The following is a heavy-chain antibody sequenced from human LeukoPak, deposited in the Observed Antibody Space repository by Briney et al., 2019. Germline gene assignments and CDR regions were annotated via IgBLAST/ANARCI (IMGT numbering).Heavy chain of an antibody. D-gene: IGHD1-26*01. CDR3: ARHKYSGSYYAGYYFDY. V-gene: IGHV4-34*01. CDR2: INHRGST. J-gene: IGHJ4*02. CDR1: GVAFSGYH. Sequence: SETLSLTCAIYGVAFSGYHWSWIRQPPGKGLEWIGEINHRGSTNYSPSLKSRVTISIDTSRNRFSLELSSVTAADTAVYYCARHKYSGSYYAGYYFDYWGQGTLVTVSS.